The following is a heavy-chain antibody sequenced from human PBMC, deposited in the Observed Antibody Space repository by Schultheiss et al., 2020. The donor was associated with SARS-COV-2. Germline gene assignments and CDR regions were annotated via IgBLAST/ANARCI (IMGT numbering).Heavy chain of an antibody. D-gene: IGHD3-3*01. Sequence: ASVKVSCKASGYTFTSYAMHWVRQAPGQRLEWMGWINAGNGNTKYSQKFQGRVTITRDTSATTAYMELSSLRSEDTAVYYCARGSGDVLRFLEWLPTCFDYWGQGALVTVSS. CDR1: GYTFTSYA. CDR2: INAGNGNT. V-gene: IGHV1-3*01. J-gene: IGHJ4*02. CDR3: ARGSGDVLRFLEWLPTCFDY.